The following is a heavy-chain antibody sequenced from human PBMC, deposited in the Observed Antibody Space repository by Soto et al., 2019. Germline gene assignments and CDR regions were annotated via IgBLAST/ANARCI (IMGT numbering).Heavy chain of an antibody. CDR1: GITATNGH. J-gene: IGHJ4*02. V-gene: IGHV3-53*01. CDR2: IFSDDNT. D-gene: IGHD3-9*01. Sequence: DVQLVKSGGGLIQPGGSLRLSCAASGITATNGHMSWVRQAPGKGLEWVSVIFSDDNTYYADSVKGRFTISRDTSKSTVYLQMNSLRAEDTAVYYCARDWNGDKYFEFWDQGSLVTVSS. CDR3: ARDWNGDKYFEF.